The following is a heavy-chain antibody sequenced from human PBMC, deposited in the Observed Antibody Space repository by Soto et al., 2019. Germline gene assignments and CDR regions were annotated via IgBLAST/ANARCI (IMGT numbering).Heavy chain of an antibody. V-gene: IGHV3-53*04. J-gene: IGHJ6*02. CDR2: LHSGGDT. Sequence: EVQLVESGGGLVQPGGSLRLSCAASGIPVSSNYMTWVRQAPGKGLEWVSVLHSGGDTYYANSVKGRFTLSRHDSTNTLFLQINSLTPEDTAVYYCARDGPYYYASRMDVWGQGTTVTVSS. CDR3: ARDGPYYYASRMDV. D-gene: IGHD3-10*01. CDR1: GIPVSSNY.